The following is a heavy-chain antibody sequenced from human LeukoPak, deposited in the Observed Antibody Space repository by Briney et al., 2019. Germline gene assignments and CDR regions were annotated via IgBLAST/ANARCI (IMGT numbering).Heavy chain of an antibody. Sequence: PSETLSLTCTVSGGSISSYYWSWIRQPPGKGLEWIGYIYYSGSTNYNPSLKSRVTISVDTSKNQFSLKLSSVTAADTAVYYCATTFLYDSSGYRPDYWGQGTLVTVSS. V-gene: IGHV4-59*01. CDR2: IYYSGST. CDR3: ATTFLYDSSGYRPDY. D-gene: IGHD3-22*01. J-gene: IGHJ4*02. CDR1: GGSISSYY.